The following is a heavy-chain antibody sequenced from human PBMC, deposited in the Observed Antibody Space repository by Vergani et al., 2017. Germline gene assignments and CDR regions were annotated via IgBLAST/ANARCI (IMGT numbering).Heavy chain of an antibody. CDR2: ISGSGGST. D-gene: IGHD3-22*01. CDR3: AKDSGRITMIVVVTNYFDY. V-gene: IGHV3-23*04. Sequence: VQLVESGGGVVQPGRSLRLSCAASGFTFSSYAMHWVRQAPGKGLEWVSAISGSGGSTYYADSVKGRFTISRDNSKNTLYLQMNSLRAEDTAVYYCAKDSGRITMIVVVTNYFDYWGQGTLVTVSS. J-gene: IGHJ4*02. CDR1: GFTFSSYA.